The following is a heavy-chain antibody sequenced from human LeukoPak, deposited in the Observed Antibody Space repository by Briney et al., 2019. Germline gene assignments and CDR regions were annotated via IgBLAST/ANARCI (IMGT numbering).Heavy chain of an antibody. Sequence: TGGSLRLSCTASGFTFSSHVMSWVRQVPGKGLEWVSAISASGFSTFYADSVKGRFTISRDNSKTSVSLQMNSLRAEDTATYYCAEVDPATVTPGVFYYYYYMDVWGKGTTVTVSS. CDR3: AEVDPATVTPGVFYYYYYMDV. CDR1: GFTFSSHV. D-gene: IGHD4-17*01. V-gene: IGHV3-23*01. CDR2: ISASGFST. J-gene: IGHJ6*03.